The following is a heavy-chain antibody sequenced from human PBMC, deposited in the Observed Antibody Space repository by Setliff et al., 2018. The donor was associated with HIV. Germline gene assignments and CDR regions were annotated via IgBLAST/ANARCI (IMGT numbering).Heavy chain of an antibody. CDR1: GGSIDSSDYY. Sequence: LSLTCSVSGGSIDSSDYYWGWIRQPLGKGLEWIGTVYYTGSTFYNPSLESRVTISVDTSKNQFSLKLRSVTATDTTVYYCARLILGELSLFGPYWYFDLWGRGTLVTVSS. J-gene: IGHJ2*01. D-gene: IGHD3-16*02. V-gene: IGHV4-39*01. CDR2: VYYTGST. CDR3: ARLILGELSLFGPYWYFDL.